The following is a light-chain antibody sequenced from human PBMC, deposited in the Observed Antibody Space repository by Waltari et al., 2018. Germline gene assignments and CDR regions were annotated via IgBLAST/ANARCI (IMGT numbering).Light chain of an antibody. CDR2: RNN. J-gene: IGLJ3*02. CDR3: AAGDDSLSGHWV. V-gene: IGLV1-47*01. Sequence: QSVLTQPPSASGTPGQRVTISCSGSSSNIGSNYIYWYQQLPGTAPKLLIYRNNQRPSGVPDRFSGSKSGTSASLAISGLRSEDEADYYCAAGDDSLSGHWV. CDR1: SSNIGSNY.